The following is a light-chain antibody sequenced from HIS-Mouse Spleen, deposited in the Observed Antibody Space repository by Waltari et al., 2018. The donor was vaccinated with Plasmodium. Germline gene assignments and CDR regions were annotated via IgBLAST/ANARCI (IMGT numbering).Light chain of an antibody. V-gene: IGKV3-15*01. Sequence: EIVLTQSPATLSVSPGEKATLSCRASQSFSINLAWYQQKPGQAPRLLIYGASTRATGIPARFSGSGSGTEFTLTISSLQSEDFAVYYCQQYNNWPFTFGPGTKVDIK. CDR1: QSFSIN. CDR3: QQYNNWPFT. J-gene: IGKJ3*01. CDR2: GAS.